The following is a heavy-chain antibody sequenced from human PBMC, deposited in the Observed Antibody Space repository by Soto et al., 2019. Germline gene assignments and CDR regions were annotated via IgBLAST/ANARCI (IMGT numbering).Heavy chain of an antibody. D-gene: IGHD5-18*01. V-gene: IGHV1-69*01. CDR2: IIPIFGTA. J-gene: IGHJ3*02. Sequence: QVQLVQSGAAVQKPGSSVEVSCKASGGTFSSYAISWVRQAPGQGLELMGGIIPIFGTANYAQKFPGRVTVTADETTNTHYMELRSLGSEDTAVYYCARGYSYGFGGDDAFDIWGQGTMVTVSS. CDR1: GGTFSSYA. CDR3: ARGYSYGFGGDDAFDI.